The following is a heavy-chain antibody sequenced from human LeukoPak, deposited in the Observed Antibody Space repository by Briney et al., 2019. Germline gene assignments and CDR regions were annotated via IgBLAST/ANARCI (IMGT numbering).Heavy chain of an antibody. CDR2: INPNSGGT. V-gene: IGHV1-2*02. CDR1: GYTFTSYG. J-gene: IGHJ4*02. CDR3: ARVYSGYENFDY. D-gene: IGHD5-12*01. Sequence: GASVKVSCKASGYTFTSYGISWVRQAPGQGLEWMGWINPNSGGTQYAQRFQGRVTMTRDTSITTAYMELSSLTSDDTAVYYCARVYSGYENFDYWGQGTLVTVSS.